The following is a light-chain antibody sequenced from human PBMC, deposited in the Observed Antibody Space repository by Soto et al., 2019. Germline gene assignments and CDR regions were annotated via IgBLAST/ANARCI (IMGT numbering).Light chain of an antibody. CDR3: QQYNYWPPKIT. CDR1: QSVSSD. J-gene: IGKJ5*01. Sequence: IMLTQSPGTLSVFPGERATLSCRASQSVSSDLAWYQQKTGQAPRLLIYGASTRATGIPARFSGSGSGTEFTLTISSLQSEDFAVYYCQQYNYWPPKITFGQGTRLEIK. CDR2: GAS. V-gene: IGKV3-15*01.